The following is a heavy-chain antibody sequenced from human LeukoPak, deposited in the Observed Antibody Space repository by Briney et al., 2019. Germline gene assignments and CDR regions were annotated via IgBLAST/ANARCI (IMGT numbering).Heavy chain of an antibody. CDR3: AKTHYDLLDV. J-gene: IGHJ6*02. D-gene: IGHD5-12*01. Sequence: GGSLRLSCAASGFSFSTSPMSWVRQPPGKGLEWVSAMNNGPGATFYRDSVRGRFTISRDDSKSTLYLQLNSLRAEDTGTYYCAKTHYDLLDVWGQGTTVTVSS. CDR1: GFSFSTSP. CDR2: MNNGPGAT. V-gene: IGHV3-23*01.